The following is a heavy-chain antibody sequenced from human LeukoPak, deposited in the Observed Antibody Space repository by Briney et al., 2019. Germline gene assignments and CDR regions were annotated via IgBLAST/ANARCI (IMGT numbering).Heavy chain of an antibody. Sequence: PSETLSLTCTVSGGSISGSNYYWGWIRQPPGKGLEWIGSIYYSGTTYYNPSLKSRVTISVDTSKNQFSLEVTSMTAADTAVYYCARQSSAARPNFDYWGQGTLVSVSS. CDR3: ARQSSAARPNFDY. J-gene: IGHJ4*02. CDR1: GGSISGSNYY. D-gene: IGHD6-6*01. V-gene: IGHV4-39*01. CDR2: IYYSGTT.